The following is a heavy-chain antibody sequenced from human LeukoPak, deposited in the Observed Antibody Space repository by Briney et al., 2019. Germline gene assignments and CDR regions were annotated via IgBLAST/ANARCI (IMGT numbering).Heavy chain of an antibody. D-gene: IGHD3-16*01. CDR3: ARGRGEGTTGFLH. CDR2: INSNSGAR. CDR1: GYTFFGYY. J-gene: IGHJ4*02. Sequence: ASVQVSCKASGYTFFGYYMHWVRQAPGQGVASMGWINSNSGARNYAPKFQGRVTFPRENPIRTANVELNSLRSDGTSICYCARGRGEGTTGFLHWGRGTLVTVPS. V-gene: IGHV1-2*02.